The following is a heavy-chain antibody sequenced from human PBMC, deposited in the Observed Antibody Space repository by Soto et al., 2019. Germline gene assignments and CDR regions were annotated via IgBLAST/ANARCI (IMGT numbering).Heavy chain of an antibody. Sequence: QLVQSGAAVKKPGASVKVSCKASGYTFTSYGISWVRQAPGQGLEWMGWISANNGKRSYSQNLQDRVTLTTDTSTSTAYMELRRLRSDDTAVYYCTLHCGGAPCYTGYWRQGTQVTVSS. J-gene: IGHJ4*02. CDR3: TLHCGGAPCYTGY. V-gene: IGHV1-18*01. CDR1: GYTFTSYG. CDR2: ISANNGKR. D-gene: IGHD2-21*01.